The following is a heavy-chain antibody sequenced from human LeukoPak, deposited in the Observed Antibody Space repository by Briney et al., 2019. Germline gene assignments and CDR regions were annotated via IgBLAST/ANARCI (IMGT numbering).Heavy chain of an antibody. J-gene: IGHJ4*02. D-gene: IGHD6-13*01. CDR1: GFTFSSYS. CDR3: AKDSSNWSFDY. Sequence: GGSLRLSCAASGFTFSSYSMNWVRQAPGKGLEWVAFIRYDGSNKYYADSVKGRFTLSRDNSKNTLYLQMNSLRGEETAVYYCAKDSSNWSFDYWGQGTLVTVSS. CDR2: IRYDGSNK. V-gene: IGHV3-30*02.